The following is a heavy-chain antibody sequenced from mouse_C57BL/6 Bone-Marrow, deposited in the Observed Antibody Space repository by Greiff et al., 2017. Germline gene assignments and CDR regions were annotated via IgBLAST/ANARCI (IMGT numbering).Heavy chain of an antibody. Sequence: EVKLVESGPELVKPGASVKISCKASGYSFTGYYMNWVKQSPEKSLEWIGEINPSTGGTTYNQKFKAKATLTVDKSSSTAYMQLKSLTSEDSAVYYCARWHYYGSTPFAYWGQGTLVTVSA. J-gene: IGHJ3*01. CDR2: INPSTGGT. D-gene: IGHD1-1*01. V-gene: IGHV1-42*01. CDR1: GYSFTGYY. CDR3: ARWHYYGSTPFAY.